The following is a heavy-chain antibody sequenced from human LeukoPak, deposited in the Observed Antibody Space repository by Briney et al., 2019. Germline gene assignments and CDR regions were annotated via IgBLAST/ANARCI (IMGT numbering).Heavy chain of an antibody. D-gene: IGHD2-15*01. CDR2: LNNIGGEI. CDR1: GFTFTSYG. Sequence: PGGSLRLSCAASGFTFTSYGMSWVRQAPGKGLEWVSTLNNIGGEIYYADSVKGRFTISRDDSKNTLSLQVTSLRAEDTATYYCAKLRSASSFSTADFWGQGTLVTVSS. J-gene: IGHJ4*02. CDR3: AKLRSASSFSTADF. V-gene: IGHV3-23*01.